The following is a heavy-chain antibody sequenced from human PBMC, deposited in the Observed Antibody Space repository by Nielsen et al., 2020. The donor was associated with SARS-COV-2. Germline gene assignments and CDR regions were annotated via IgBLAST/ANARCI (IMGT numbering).Heavy chain of an antibody. CDR2: ISYDGSNK. J-gene: IGHJ4*02. CDR3: AKDHYGSGSHFDY. CDR1: GFTFSSYA. V-gene: IGHV3-30-3*01. D-gene: IGHD3-10*01. Sequence: GGSLRLSCAASGFTFSSYAMHWVRQAPGKGLEWVAVISYDGSNKYYADSVKGRFTISRDNAKNSLYLQMNSLRAEDTALYYCAKDHYGSGSHFDYWGQGTLVTVSS.